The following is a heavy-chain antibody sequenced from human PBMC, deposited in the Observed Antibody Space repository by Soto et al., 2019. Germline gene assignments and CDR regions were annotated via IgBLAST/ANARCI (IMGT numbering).Heavy chain of an antibody. CDR3: ARIAAAGTDFYYYYGMDV. CDR2: IYYSGST. CDR1: GGSISSYY. V-gene: IGHV4-59*01. J-gene: IGHJ6*02. Sequence: PSETLSLTCTVSGGSISSYYWSWIRQPPGKGLEWIGYIYYSGSTNYNPSLKSRVTISVDTSKNQFSLKLSSVTAADTAVYYCARIAAAGTDFYYYYGMDVWGQGTTVTVSS. D-gene: IGHD6-13*01.